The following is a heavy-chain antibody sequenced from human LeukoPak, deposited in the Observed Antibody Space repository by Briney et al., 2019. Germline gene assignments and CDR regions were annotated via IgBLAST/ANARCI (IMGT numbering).Heavy chain of an antibody. J-gene: IGHJ6*02. D-gene: IGHD2-2*01. CDR1: GYTFTSYG. Sequence: ASVKVSCKASGYTFTSYGISWVRQAPGQGLEWMGWISAYNGNTNYAQKLQGRVTMTTDTSTSTAYMEPRSLRSDDTAVYYCARDPTTDIVVVPAAIPIPHYYYYYGMDVWGQGTTVTVSS. V-gene: IGHV1-18*01. CDR3: ARDPTTDIVVVPAAIPIPHYYYYYGMDV. CDR2: ISAYNGNT.